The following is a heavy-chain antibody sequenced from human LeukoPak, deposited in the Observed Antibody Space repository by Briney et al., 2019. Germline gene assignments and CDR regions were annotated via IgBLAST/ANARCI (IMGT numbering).Heavy chain of an antibody. D-gene: IGHD6-6*01. J-gene: IGHJ6*02. CDR1: GFTFSSYS. Sequence: PEGSLRLSCAASGFTFSSYSMNWVRQAPGKGLEWVSSISSSSSYIYYADSVKGRFTISRDNAKNSLYLQMNSLRAEDTAVYYCASASTHYYYYGMDVWGQGTTVTVSS. CDR2: ISSSSSYI. CDR3: ASASTHYYYYGMDV. V-gene: IGHV3-21*01.